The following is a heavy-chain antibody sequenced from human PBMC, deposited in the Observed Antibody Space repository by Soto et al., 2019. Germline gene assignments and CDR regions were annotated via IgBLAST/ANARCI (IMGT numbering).Heavy chain of an antibody. CDR2: IYPTGST. Sequence: SETLSLTCTVSGDSFSNYYCNWVRKSAGKGLEWIGRIYPTGSTTYNPSLKSRLTMSVDTSKNQFSLRLTSMTAADTAVYYCATGRSEVVPGAMDAWGQGTLVTVSS. J-gene: IGHJ5*02. CDR1: GDSFSNYY. V-gene: IGHV4-4*07. CDR3: ATGRSEVVPGAMDA. D-gene: IGHD2-2*01.